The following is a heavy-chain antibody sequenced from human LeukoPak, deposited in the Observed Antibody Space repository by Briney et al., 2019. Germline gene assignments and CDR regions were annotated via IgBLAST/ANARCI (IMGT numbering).Heavy chain of an antibody. V-gene: IGHV4-39*01. D-gene: IGHD2-2*01. J-gene: IGHJ4*02. CDR2: IYYSGST. CDR1: GGSISSSSYY. CDR3: ARLRTMPPNY. Sequence: SETLSLTCTVSGGSISSSSYYWGWIRRPPGKGLEGIGSIYYSGSTYYNPSLKSRVTISEDTTKNQFSLKLSSVTAADPAVYYCARLRTMPPNYWGQGTLVTVSS.